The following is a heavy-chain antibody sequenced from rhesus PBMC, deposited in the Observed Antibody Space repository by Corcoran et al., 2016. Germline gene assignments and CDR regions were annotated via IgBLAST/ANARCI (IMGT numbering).Heavy chain of an antibody. D-gene: IGHD2-15*01. Sequence: QVTLKESGPALVKPTQTLTLTCTFSGFSLSTSGMGVGWIRQPSRKTLEWLAHIYWNDDKYYSTSLKSRLTSSKDTSKNQVVLTMTNMDPVDTATYECARRGLEYDFDYWGQGVLVTVSS. CDR3: ARRGLEYDFDY. V-gene: IGHV2-1*01. J-gene: IGHJ4*01. CDR2: IYWNDDK. CDR1: GFSLSTSGMG.